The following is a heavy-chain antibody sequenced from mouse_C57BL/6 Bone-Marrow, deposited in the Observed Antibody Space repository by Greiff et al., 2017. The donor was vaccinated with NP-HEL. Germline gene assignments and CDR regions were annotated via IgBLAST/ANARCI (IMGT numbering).Heavy chain of an antibody. CDR2: INYDGSST. CDR3: ARERGDGYPNWYFDV. J-gene: IGHJ1*03. Sequence: EVKLVESEGGLVQPGSSMKLSCTASGFTFSDYYMAWVRQVPEKGLEWVANINYDGSSTYYLDSLKSRFIISRNNAKNILYLQMSSLKSEDTATYYCARERGDGYPNWYFDVWGTGTTVTVSS. V-gene: IGHV5-16*01. CDR1: GFTFSDYY. D-gene: IGHD2-3*01.